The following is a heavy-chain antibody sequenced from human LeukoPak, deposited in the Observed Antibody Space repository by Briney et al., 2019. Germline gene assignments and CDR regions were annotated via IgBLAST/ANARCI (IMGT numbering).Heavy chain of an antibody. CDR1: GYIFTSYG. J-gene: IGHJ6*03. CDR3: ARGRIAAAGRWPYYYYYYMDV. Sequence: ASVTVSCKASGYIFTSYGVSWVRQAPGQGLEWMGWISAYNGNTNYAQKLQGRVTMTTDTSTSTAYMELRSLRSDDTAVYYCARGRIAAAGRWPYYYYYYMDVWGKGTTVTVSS. CDR2: ISAYNGNT. D-gene: IGHD6-13*01. V-gene: IGHV1-18*01.